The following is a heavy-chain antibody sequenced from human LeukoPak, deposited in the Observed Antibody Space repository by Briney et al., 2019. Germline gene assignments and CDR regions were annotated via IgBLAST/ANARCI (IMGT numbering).Heavy chain of an antibody. CDR1: GGSLSSYY. D-gene: IGHD4-17*01. CDR2: IYYSGST. J-gene: IGHJ2*01. Sequence: PSETLSLTCTVSGGSLSSYYLSWIRQPPGKGLEWIGYIYYSGSTNYNPSLKSRVTISLDTSKNQFSLKLSSVTAADTAVYYCARAFYGDSVWYFDLWGRGTLVTVSS. CDR3: ARAFYGDSVWYFDL. V-gene: IGHV4-59*01.